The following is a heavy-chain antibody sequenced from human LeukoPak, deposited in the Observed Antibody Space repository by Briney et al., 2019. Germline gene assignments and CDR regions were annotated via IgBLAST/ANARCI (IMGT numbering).Heavy chain of an antibody. J-gene: IGHJ6*02. V-gene: IGHV4-59*08. CDR3: AGSGNYLYYGMDV. CDR1: GGSIRSYY. CDR2: IYYSGST. Sequence: PSETLSLTCTVSGGSIRSYYWSWIRQPPGKGLEWIGYIYYSGSTNYNPSLKSRVTISVDTSKNQFSLKLSSVTAADTAVYYCAGSGNYLYYGMDVWGQGTTVTVSS.